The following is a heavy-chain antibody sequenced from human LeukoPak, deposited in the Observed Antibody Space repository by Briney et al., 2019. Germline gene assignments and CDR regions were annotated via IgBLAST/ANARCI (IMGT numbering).Heavy chain of an antibody. CDR2: ICYSGST. D-gene: IGHD3-22*01. J-gene: IGHJ4*02. V-gene: IGHV4-59*01. Sequence: SETLSLTCTVSGGSIGTYYWSWIRQPPGKGLEWIGYICYSGSTNYNPSLKSRVIILVDTSKNQFSLRLSSVTAADTAVYYCARGIYSSGYYYYFDYWGQGTLVTVSS. CDR1: GGSIGTYY. CDR3: ARGIYSSGYYYYFDY.